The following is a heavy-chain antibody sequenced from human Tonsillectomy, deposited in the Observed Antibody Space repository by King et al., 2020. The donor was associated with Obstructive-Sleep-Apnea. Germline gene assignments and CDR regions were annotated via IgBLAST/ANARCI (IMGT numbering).Heavy chain of an antibody. CDR2: IKSKADGGTT. CDR1: GFTFSNAW. CDR3: TTRYYGSGWIIVFDY. Sequence: VQLVESGGGLVKPGGSLRLSCAVSGFTFSNAWMSWVRQAPGKGLEWVGRIKSKADGGTTDYAAPVKGRFTISRDDSKNTLYLQMNSLKIEDTGVYYCTTRYYGSGWIIVFDYWGQGTLVTVSS. V-gene: IGHV3-15*01. J-gene: IGHJ4*02. D-gene: IGHD3-10*01.